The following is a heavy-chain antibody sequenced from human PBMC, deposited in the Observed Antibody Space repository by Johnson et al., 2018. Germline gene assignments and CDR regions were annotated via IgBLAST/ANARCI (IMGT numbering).Heavy chain of an antibody. V-gene: IGHV3-23*04. J-gene: IGHJ5*02. CDR1: GFTFSNFA. CDR3: VKDHALGIRGVGGS. Sequence: VQLVQSGGGLVKPGGSLRLSCAASGFTFSNFAMSWVRQVPGKGLEWVSAISGGRITTYYADSVKGRFPISRDSSNRMVYLQMSALRAEDTAVYYCVKDHALGIRGVGGSWGQGTLVTVSS. CDR2: ISGGRITT. D-gene: IGHD3-10*01.